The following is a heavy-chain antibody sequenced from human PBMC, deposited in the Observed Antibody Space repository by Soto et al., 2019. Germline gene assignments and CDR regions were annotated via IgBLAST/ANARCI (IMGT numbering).Heavy chain of an antibody. D-gene: IGHD3-22*01. J-gene: IGHJ5*02. CDR3: ARQGVVYYDSSHWFDP. Sequence: PSETLSLTCTVSGGSISSSSYYWGWIRQPPGKGLECIGSIYYSGSTYYNPSLKSRVTISVDTSKNQFSLKLSSVTAADTAVYYCARQGVVYYDSSHWFDPWGQGTLVTVSS. CDR1: GGSISSSSYY. V-gene: IGHV4-39*01. CDR2: IYYSGST.